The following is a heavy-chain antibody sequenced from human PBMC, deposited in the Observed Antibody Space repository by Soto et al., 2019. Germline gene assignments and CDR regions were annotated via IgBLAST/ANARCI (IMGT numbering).Heavy chain of an antibody. CDR3: ARSPARGWIDFGVVIPYYFDY. D-gene: IGHD3-3*01. Sequence: PGGSLRLSCAASGFTFSSYEMNWVRQAPGKGLEWVSYISSSGSTIYYADSVKGRFTISRDNAKNSLYLQMNSLRAEDTAVYYCARSPARGWIDFGVVIPYYFDYWGQGTLVTVSS. V-gene: IGHV3-48*03. CDR2: ISSSGSTI. J-gene: IGHJ4*02. CDR1: GFTFSSYE.